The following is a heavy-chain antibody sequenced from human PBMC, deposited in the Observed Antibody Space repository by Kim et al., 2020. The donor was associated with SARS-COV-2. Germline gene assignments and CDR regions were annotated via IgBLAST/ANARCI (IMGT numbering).Heavy chain of an antibody. J-gene: IGHJ3*02. D-gene: IGHD6-6*01. CDR3: ARALAARHPDAFDI. V-gene: IGHV4-30-2*01. Sequence: NPSLKSRVTISVDRSKNQFSLKLSSVTAADTAVYYCARALAARHPDAFDIWGQGTMVTVSS.